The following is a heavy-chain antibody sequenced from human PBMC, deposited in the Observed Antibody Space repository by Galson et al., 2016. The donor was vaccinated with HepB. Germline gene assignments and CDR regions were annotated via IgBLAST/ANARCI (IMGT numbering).Heavy chain of an antibody. Sequence: SVKVSCKASGYTFTSYYMTWVRQVPGQGLEFMGTINPSESATTYAQNFQGRVTMTRDTSTSTVYMDLSSLRSEDTAVYYCAVHYDSRCFSGSVYAFDIWGQGTMVTVSA. D-gene: IGHD3-22*01. J-gene: IGHJ3*02. CDR1: GYTFTSYY. CDR3: AVHYDSRCFSGSVYAFDI. CDR2: INPSESAT. V-gene: IGHV1-46*01.